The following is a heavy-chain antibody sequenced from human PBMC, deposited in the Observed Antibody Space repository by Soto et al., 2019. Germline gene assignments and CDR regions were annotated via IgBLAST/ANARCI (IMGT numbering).Heavy chain of an antibody. D-gene: IGHD2-15*01. CDR1: GGTFSSYA. Sequence: ASVKVSCKASGGTFSSYAISWVRQAPGQGLEWVGGIIPIFGTANYAQKFQGRVTITADESTSTAYMELSSRRSEDTAVYYCARDKSGYCSGGSCRHLYNWFDPWGQGTLVTVSS. J-gene: IGHJ5*02. CDR2: IIPIFGTA. CDR3: ARDKSGYCSGGSCRHLYNWFDP. V-gene: IGHV1-69*13.